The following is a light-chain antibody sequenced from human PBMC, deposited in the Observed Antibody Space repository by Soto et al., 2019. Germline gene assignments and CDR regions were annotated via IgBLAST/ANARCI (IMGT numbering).Light chain of an antibody. V-gene: IGKV3-20*01. CDR2: GAS. J-gene: IGKJ1*01. CDR3: HQYGSSPAT. Sequence: EIVLTQYPGTLSLSPVERATLSCRPSQSVSSSFLAWYQQKPGQAPRLLIYGASSRATGIPDRFSGSGSGTDFTLTISRLEPEDFAVYYCHQYGSSPATFGQGTKVDIK. CDR1: QSVSSSF.